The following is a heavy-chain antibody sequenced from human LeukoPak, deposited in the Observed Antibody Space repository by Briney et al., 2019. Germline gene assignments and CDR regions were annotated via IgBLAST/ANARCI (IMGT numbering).Heavy chain of an antibody. CDR2: IIPIFSTS. D-gene: IGHD5-18*01. Sequence: XVKVSCKASGGTFSSYAISWVRQAPGQGVEWMGGIIPIFSTSNYPQTFHDTVTITPADSTTTAYMQLSSLRSEDTAVYYCVRVRGYSYGTRYFDYWGQGTLVTVSS. CDR3: VRVRGYSYGTRYFDY. V-gene: IGHV1-69*13. J-gene: IGHJ4*02. CDR1: GGTFSSYA.